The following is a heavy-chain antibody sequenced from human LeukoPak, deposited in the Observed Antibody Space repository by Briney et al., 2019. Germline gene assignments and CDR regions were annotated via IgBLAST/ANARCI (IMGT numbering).Heavy chain of an antibody. CDR2: IYNGCTT. CDR3: AGGGEAARSLAY. Sequence: PGGSLRLSCAASGVTSNYMTWLRQAPGKGLEWVSVIYNGCTTYYADSVKGRFTISRDNSKSTLFMYLQMNSLRTDDTALYYCAGGGEAARSLAYWGQGALVTVSS. J-gene: IGHJ4*02. CDR1: GVTSNY. V-gene: IGHV3-66*02. D-gene: IGHD6-6*01.